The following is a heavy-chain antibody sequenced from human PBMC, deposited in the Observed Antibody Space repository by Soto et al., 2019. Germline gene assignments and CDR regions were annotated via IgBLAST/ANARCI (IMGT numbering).Heavy chain of an antibody. CDR1: GYNFSAYY. CDR2: LNPRNGQT. V-gene: IGHV1-8*01. Sequence: QVQLMQSGAEVKKPGASVKVSCQTSGYNFSAYYFNWVRQAAGQGPEWMGWLNPRNGQTGYVQKFRGRVTMTRDTSIATVYLELSRLTSEDTAIYFCARETDTSMVDYWGQGTLVTVSS. CDR3: ARETDTSMVDY. J-gene: IGHJ4*02. D-gene: IGHD5-18*01.